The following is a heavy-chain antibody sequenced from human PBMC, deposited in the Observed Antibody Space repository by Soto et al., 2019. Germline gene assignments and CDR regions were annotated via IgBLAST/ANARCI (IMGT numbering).Heavy chain of an antibody. J-gene: IGHJ4*02. V-gene: IGHV4-4*09. CDR3: AGGDHWRLVDY. Sequence: QVQLLESGPGLVKPSDTLSLTCTVSGDSITTRYWSWIRQPPGKGLEWIGYIYTTGDNYNPSLMSRASMSLDTSKNLFSLRLRSVTAADTAVYYCAGGDHWRLVDYWGRGNLVTVSS. D-gene: IGHD3-16*01. CDR1: GDSITTRY. CDR2: IYTTGD.